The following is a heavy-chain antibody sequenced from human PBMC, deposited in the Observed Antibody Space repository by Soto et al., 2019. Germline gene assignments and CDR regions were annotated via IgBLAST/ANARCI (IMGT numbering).Heavy chain of an antibody. D-gene: IGHD1-1*01. CDR1: GGSISSYY. Sequence: SETLSLTCTVSGGSISSYYWSWIRQPPGKGLEWIGYIYYSGSTNYNPSLKSRVTISVDTSKNQFSLKLSSVTAADTAVYYCAREGTPGTTDFWGQGTLVTVSS. CDR2: IYYSGST. V-gene: IGHV4-59*12. CDR3: AREGTPGTTDF. J-gene: IGHJ4*02.